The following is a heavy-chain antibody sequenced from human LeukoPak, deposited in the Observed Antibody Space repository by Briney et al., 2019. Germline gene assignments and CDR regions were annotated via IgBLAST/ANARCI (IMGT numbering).Heavy chain of an antibody. V-gene: IGHV5-51*01. CDR2: MHPGDSDT. CDR1: GYXFTNFW. D-gene: IGHD1-26*01. CDR3: ARRSGSYFDY. J-gene: IGHJ4*02. Sequence: GESLKISCNGFGYXFTNFWICRVRQMPGKGLEWMGIMHPGDSDTRYSPSFQGQVTISVDKSISTAYVQWSSLEASDTAMYYCARRSGSYFDYWGQGTLVTVSS.